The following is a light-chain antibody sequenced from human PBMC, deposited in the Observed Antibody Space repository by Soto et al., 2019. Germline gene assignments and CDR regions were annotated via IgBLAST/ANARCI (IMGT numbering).Light chain of an antibody. V-gene: IGKV1-5*03. CDR1: ESINIW. Sequence: DIQMTQSPSTLSASVGDRVTITCRASESINIWLAWFQQKPGKAPKLLISKASTLESGVPSRFSGSGSGTEFTLTISSLQPDHYAAYDCQQYHIHSKFGQGTQVEVK. CDR2: KAS. J-gene: IGKJ1*01. CDR3: QQYHIHSK.